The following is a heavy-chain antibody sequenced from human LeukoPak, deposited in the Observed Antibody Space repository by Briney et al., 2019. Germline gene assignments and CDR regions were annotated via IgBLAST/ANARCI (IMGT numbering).Heavy chain of an antibody. CDR1: GYTFTGYY. V-gene: IGHV1-2*02. J-gene: IGHJ4*02. CDR3: AGDGYNSRRFFDY. Sequence: ASVKVSCKASGYTFTGYYMHWVRQAPGQGLEWMGWINPNSGGTNYAQKFQGRVTLTSDTSINTAYMELSRLISDDTAVYYCAGDGYNSRRFFDYWGQGTLVTVSS. D-gene: IGHD5-24*01. CDR2: INPNSGGT.